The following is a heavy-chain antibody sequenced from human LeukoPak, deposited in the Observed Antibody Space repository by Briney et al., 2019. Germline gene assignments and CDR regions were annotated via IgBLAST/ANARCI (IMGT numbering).Heavy chain of an antibody. J-gene: IGHJ4*02. CDR1: GFTFSSYA. D-gene: IGHD3-10*01. CDR2: ISGSGGST. CDR3: AKVTYGSGTYGAFDY. V-gene: IGHV3-23*01. Sequence: GGSLRLSCAASGFTFSSYAMSWVRQAPGKGLEWVSAISGSGGSTYYADSVKGRFTISRDNSKNTLYLQVNSLRAEDTAVYYCAKVTYGSGTYGAFDYWGQGTLATVSS.